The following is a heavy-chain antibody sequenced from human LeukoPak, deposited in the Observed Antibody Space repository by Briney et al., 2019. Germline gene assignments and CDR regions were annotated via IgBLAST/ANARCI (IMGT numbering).Heavy chain of an antibody. J-gene: IGHJ6*03. CDR1: RFTFSSYS. Sequence: GGSLRLSCAASRFTFSSYSMNWVRQAPGKGLEWVSSISDSSSYIYYADSVKGRFTISRDNAKNSLYLHMNSLRAEDSAVYYCARDRSSSGPYFFYYIDVWGQGTTVTVSS. V-gene: IGHV3-21*01. CDR3: ARDRSSSGPYFFYYIDV. CDR2: ISDSSSYI. D-gene: IGHD6-19*01.